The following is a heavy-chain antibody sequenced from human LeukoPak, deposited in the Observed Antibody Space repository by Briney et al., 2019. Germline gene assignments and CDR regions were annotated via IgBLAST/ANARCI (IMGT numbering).Heavy chain of an antibody. CDR1: GYTFTSYG. Sequence: ASVKVSCKASGYTFTSYGISWVRQAPGQGLEWMGGIIPIFGTANYAQKFQGRVTITADESTSTAYMELSSLRSEDTAVYYCARSPTPYYDFWSGKPYYFDYWGQGTLVTVSS. J-gene: IGHJ4*02. CDR2: IIPIFGTA. V-gene: IGHV1-69*13. CDR3: ARSPTPYYDFWSGKPYYFDY. D-gene: IGHD3-3*01.